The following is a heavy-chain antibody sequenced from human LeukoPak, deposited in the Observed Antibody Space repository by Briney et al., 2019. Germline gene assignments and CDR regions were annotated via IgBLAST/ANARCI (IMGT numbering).Heavy chain of an antibody. Sequence: SQTLSLTCAISGDNVSSNSAAWDWIRQSPARGLEWLGRTYYRSKWYTDYAVSVKSGITINPDTSKNQFSLHLNSVTPEDTAVYYCAREVCSGGSCVGGFDPWGQGTRVTVSS. CDR2: TYYRSKWYT. J-gene: IGHJ5*02. CDR3: AREVCSGGSCVGGFDP. D-gene: IGHD2-15*01. CDR1: GDNVSSNSAA. V-gene: IGHV6-1*01.